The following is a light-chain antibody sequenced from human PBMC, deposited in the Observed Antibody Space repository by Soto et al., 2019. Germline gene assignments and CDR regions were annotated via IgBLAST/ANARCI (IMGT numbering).Light chain of an antibody. Sequence: AIQITQSPSSLSASVGDRVRITCRASQGIRNDLGWYQQKPGKAPKLLIYAASSLQSGVPSRFSGSGSGTDFTLTISSLQPEDFATYYCLQDYNYPWTFGQGTKVGIK. CDR3: LQDYNYPWT. CDR1: QGIRND. CDR2: AAS. V-gene: IGKV1-6*01. J-gene: IGKJ1*01.